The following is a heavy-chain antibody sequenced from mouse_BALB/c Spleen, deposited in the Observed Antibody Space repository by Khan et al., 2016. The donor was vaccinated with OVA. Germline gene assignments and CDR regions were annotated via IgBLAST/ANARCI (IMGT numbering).Heavy chain of an antibody. Sequence: VQLKQSGAELAKPGAPVKMSCKASGYTFINYWILWVKKRPGRGLEWIGYINPSTGYTEYNQNFKDKATLTADKSSSTAYMQLSSRTSEDSAVYYCARRGLRWDFDYWVQGTTLTVSS. CDR1: GYTFINYW. CDR3: ARRGLRWDFDY. D-gene: IGHD1-1*01. J-gene: IGHJ2*01. CDR2: INPSTGYT. V-gene: IGHV1-7*01.